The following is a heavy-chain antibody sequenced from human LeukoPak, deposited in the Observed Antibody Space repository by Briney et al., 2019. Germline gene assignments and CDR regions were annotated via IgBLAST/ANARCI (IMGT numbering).Heavy chain of an antibody. V-gene: IGHV3-21*01. CDR3: ARDSIQQQLVLEDRGYPYYFEH. D-gene: IGHD6-13*01. J-gene: IGHJ4*02. CDR2: ISSSGNYI. CDR1: RFTFSSYS. Sequence: PGGSLRLSCAASRFTFSSYSMNWVRQAPGKGLEWVSSISSSGNYIYYADSVKGRFTISRDNAKNSLYLQVNSLRVEDTAVYYCARDSIQQQLVLEDRGYPYYFEHWGQGTRVTVSS.